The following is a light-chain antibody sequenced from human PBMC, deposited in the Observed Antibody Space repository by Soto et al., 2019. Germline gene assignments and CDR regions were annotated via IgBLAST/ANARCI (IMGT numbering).Light chain of an antibody. CDR1: QSISSY. Sequence: DIQMTQSPASPSASVGDRVTITCRASQSISSYLNWYQQTPGKXPXXLIYAASSLQSGVPSRLTVNGSGTDFTLSIRSMQPEDFATEDCQQRYSTLTFFGGTKVEIK. V-gene: IGKV1-39*01. J-gene: IGKJ4*01. CDR3: QQRYSTLT. CDR2: AAS.